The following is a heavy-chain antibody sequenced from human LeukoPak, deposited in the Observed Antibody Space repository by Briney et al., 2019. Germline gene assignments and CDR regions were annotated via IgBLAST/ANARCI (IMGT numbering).Heavy chain of an antibody. Sequence: GGSLRLSCAASGFTFRSYAMSWVRQAPRKGLEWVSAVSSSGDTTFYADSVEGRFIISRDNSKNTLYLQMNSLRADDTAVYYCAAFGRHSNGWYSNFDYCGQGTLVTVSS. J-gene: IGHJ4*02. CDR3: AAFGRHSNGWYSNFDY. V-gene: IGHV3-23*01. CDR1: GFTFRSYA. D-gene: IGHD6-19*01. CDR2: VSSSGDTT.